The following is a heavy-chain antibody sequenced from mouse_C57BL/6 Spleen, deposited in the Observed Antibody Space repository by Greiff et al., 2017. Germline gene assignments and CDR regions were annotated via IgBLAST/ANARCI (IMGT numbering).Heavy chain of an antibody. J-gene: IGHJ3*01. Sequence: EVKLVESGGGLVKPGGSLKLSCAASGFTFSDYGMHWVRQAPEKGLEWVAYISSGSSTIYYADTVKGRFTISRDNARNTLFLQMTSLRSEDTAMYYCERTAGFAYWGQGTLVTVSA. V-gene: IGHV5-17*01. CDR2: ISSGSSTI. CDR3: ERTAGFAY. CDR1: GFTFSDYG. D-gene: IGHD1-2*01.